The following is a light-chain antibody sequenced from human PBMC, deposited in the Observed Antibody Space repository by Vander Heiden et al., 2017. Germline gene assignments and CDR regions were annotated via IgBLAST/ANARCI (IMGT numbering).Light chain of an antibody. CDR3: QQRSTPIT. J-gene: IGKJ5*01. V-gene: IGKV3-11*01. Sequence: EIVLTQSPATLSLSPGERATLPCRASQSVSSYVAWYQQKPGLAPRLLIYDASTRATGLPARFSGSAAGTDFTITISSLEPEDFAVYYCQQRSTPITFGQGTRLEIK. CDR1: QSVSSY. CDR2: DAS.